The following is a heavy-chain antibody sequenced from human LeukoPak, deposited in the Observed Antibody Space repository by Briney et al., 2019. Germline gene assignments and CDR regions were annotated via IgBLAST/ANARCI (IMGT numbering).Heavy chain of an antibody. CDR3: ARGPVKWLPKTPFDY. D-gene: IGHD3-22*01. Sequence: PSETLSLTSAVSGGSISSGGYSWSWIRQPPGKGLEWIGYIYHSGSTYYNPSLKSRVTISVDRSKNQFSLKLSSVTAADTAVYYCARGPVKWLPKTPFDYWGQGTLVTVSS. CDR1: GGSISSGGYS. J-gene: IGHJ4*02. CDR2: IYHSGST. V-gene: IGHV4-30-2*01.